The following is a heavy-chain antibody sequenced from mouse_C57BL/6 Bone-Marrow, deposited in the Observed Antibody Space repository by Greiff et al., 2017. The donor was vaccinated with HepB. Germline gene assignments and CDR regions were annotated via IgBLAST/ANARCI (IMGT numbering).Heavy chain of an antibody. J-gene: IGHJ3*01. CDR2: IDPSDSYT. CDR3: ARTGGYSKWFAY. CDR1: GYTFTSYW. V-gene: IGHV1-50*01. D-gene: IGHD2-5*01. Sequence: QVQLKQPGAELVKPGASVKLSCKASGYTFTSYWMQWVKQRPGQGLEWIGEIDPSDSYTNYNQKFKGKATLTVDTSSSTAYMQLSSLTSEDSAVYYCARTGGYSKWFAYWGQGTLVTVSA.